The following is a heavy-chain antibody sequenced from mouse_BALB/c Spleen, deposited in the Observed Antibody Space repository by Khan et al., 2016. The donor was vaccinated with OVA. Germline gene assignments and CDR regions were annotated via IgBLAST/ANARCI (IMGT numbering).Heavy chain of an antibody. CDR2: IGPGSSNA. CDR3: ARENYYGRSGCAMDY. J-gene: IGHJ4*01. V-gene: IGHV1S41*01. D-gene: IGHD1-1*01. CDR1: GYTFTSYW. Sequence: DLVKPGASVKLSCKASGYTFTSYWINWIKQRPGQGLEWIGRIGPGSSNAYYNDMFKDKATLTVDTSSNTAYIQLSSLSSEDSAVYFCARENYYGRSGCAMDYWGQGTSVTVSA.